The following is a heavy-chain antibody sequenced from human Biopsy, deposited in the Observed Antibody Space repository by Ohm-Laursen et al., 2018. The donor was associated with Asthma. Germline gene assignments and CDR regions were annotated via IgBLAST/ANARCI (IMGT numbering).Heavy chain of an antibody. CDR3: ARASVAASSNWFDP. D-gene: IGHD6-19*01. V-gene: IGHV4-30-4*01. Sequence: TLSLTCTVSGASIKTDDHYWSWLRQPPGKGLKWFGFIHYSGSTSYNPSLKGGVTISVDTSKNQFSLKLSSVNAADTAVYYCARASVAASSNWFDPWGQGTLVTVSS. J-gene: IGHJ5*02. CDR2: IHYSGST. CDR1: GASIKTDDHY.